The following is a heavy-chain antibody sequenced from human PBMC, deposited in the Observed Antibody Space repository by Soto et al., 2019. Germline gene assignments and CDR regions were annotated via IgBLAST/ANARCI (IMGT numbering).Heavy chain of an antibody. V-gene: IGHV3-30*18. Sequence: HVQLVESGGGVVQPGRSLRLSCAASGFTFSSYGMHWVRQAPGKGLEWVAVISYDGSNKYYADSVKGRFTISRDNSKNSLYLQMNSLRAGDTAVYYCAKSRIEMATILDYWGQGTLVTVSS. J-gene: IGHJ4*02. D-gene: IGHD5-12*01. CDR2: ISYDGSNK. CDR1: GFTFSSYG. CDR3: AKSRIEMATILDY.